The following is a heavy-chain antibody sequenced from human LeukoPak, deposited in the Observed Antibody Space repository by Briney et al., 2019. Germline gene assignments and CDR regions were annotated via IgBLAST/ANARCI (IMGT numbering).Heavy chain of an antibody. Sequence: GGSLRLSCAASGFTFSSYSMNWVRQAPGKGLEWVSSISSSSSYIYYADSVKGRFTISRDNAKNSLYLQMNSLRAEDTAVYYCARDLWFGELIRAFDIWGQGTMVTVSS. CDR2: ISSSSSYI. CDR3: ARDLWFGELIRAFDI. J-gene: IGHJ3*02. V-gene: IGHV3-21*01. D-gene: IGHD3-10*01. CDR1: GFTFSSYS.